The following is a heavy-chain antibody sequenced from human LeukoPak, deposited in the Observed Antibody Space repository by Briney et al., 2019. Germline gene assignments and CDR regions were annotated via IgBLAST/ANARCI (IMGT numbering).Heavy chain of an antibody. Sequence: PGGSLRLSCAASGFXFSNAWISWVRQAPGKGLEWVGRIKSKTDGGTTDYAAPVKGRFTISRDDSKNTLYLQMNSLKTEGTAVYYCTTGGYGGQFDYWGQGTLVTVSS. CDR2: IKSKTDGGTT. V-gene: IGHV3-15*01. D-gene: IGHD5-12*01. CDR3: TTGGYGGQFDY. J-gene: IGHJ4*02. CDR1: GFXFSNAW.